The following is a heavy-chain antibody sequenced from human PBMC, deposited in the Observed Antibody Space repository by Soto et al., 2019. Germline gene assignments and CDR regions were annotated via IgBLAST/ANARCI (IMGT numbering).Heavy chain of an antibody. CDR2: IHHSGTT. CDR3: ARAGDTMVRGVIIMNYYGMDV. D-gene: IGHD3-10*01. V-gene: IGHV4-38-2*01. J-gene: IGHJ6*02. CDR1: GYSISSGYY. Sequence: PSETLSLTCAVSGYSISSGYYWGWIRQPPGKGLEWIGNIHHSGTTYYNPSLKSRVTISIDRSKNQFSLKLISVTAADTAVYYCARAGDTMVRGVIIMNYYGMDVWGQGTTVTV.